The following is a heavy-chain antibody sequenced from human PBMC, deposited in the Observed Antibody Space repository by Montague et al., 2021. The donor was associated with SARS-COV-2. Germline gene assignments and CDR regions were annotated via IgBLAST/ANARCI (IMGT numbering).Heavy chain of an antibody. J-gene: IGHJ6*03. Sequence: SETLSLTCTVSGGSISSSSHYWGWLRQPPGKGLEWIGSIYYSGSTYYNPSLKSRVTISVDTSKNQFSLMLSSVTAAATAVFYCAGHSGDYTIFGVVINYMDVWGKGTTVTVSS. CDR3: AGHSGDYTIFGVVINYMDV. D-gene: IGHD3-3*01. V-gene: IGHV4-39*01. CDR2: IYYSGST. CDR1: GGSISSSSHY.